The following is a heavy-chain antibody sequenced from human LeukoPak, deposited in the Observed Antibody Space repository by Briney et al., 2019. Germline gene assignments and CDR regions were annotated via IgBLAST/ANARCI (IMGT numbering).Heavy chain of an antibody. Sequence: PSETLSLTCTVSGGSISSYYWSWVRQPPGKGLEWIGYIYYSGSTNYNTSLKSRVTISVDTSKNQFSLKLSSVTAADTAVYYCARDHTYYDILTGYSFGAFDIWGQGTMVTVS. CDR3: ARDHTYYDILTGYSFGAFDI. CDR1: GGSISSYY. CDR2: IYYSGST. J-gene: IGHJ3*02. D-gene: IGHD3-9*01. V-gene: IGHV4-59*01.